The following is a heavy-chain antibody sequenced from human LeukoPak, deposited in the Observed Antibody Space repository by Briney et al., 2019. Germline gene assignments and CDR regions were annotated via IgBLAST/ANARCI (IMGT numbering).Heavy chain of an antibody. V-gene: IGHV3-11*01. J-gene: IGHJ4*02. CDR2: ISSSGSTI. Sequence: GGSLRLSCAASGFTFSDYYMSWIRQAPGKGLEWVSYISSSGSTIYYADSVKGRFTISRDNAKNSLYLRMNSLRAEDTAVYYCAKGGKWDVTPFDYWGQGTLVTVSS. CDR3: AKGGKWDVTPFDY. CDR1: GFTFSDYY. D-gene: IGHD1-26*01.